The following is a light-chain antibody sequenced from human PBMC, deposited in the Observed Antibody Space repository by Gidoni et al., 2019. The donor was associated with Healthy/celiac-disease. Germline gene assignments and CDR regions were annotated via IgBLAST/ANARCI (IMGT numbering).Light chain of an antibody. CDR3: QQSYSTPRT. V-gene: IGKV1-39*01. J-gene: IGKJ1*01. CDR2: AAS. Sequence: QSPSSLSASVGDRVTITCRASQSISSYLNWYQQKPGKAPKLLIYAASSLQSGVPSRFSGSGSGTDFTLTISSLQPEDFATYYCQQSYSTPRTFGQGTKVEIK. CDR1: QSISSY.